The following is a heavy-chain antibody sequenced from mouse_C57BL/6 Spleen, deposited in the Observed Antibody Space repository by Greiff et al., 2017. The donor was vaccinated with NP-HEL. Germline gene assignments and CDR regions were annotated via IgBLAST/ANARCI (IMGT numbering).Heavy chain of an antibody. CDR3: ASKTTVVFDY. Sequence: VKLQESGAELARPGASVKLSCKASGYTFTSYGISWVKQRTGQGLEWIGEIYPRSGNTYYNEKFKGKATLTADKSSSTAYMELRSLTSEDSAVYFCASKTTVVFDYWGQGTTLTVSS. CDR2: IYPRSGNT. D-gene: IGHD1-1*01. V-gene: IGHV1-81*01. CDR1: GYTFTSYG. J-gene: IGHJ2*01.